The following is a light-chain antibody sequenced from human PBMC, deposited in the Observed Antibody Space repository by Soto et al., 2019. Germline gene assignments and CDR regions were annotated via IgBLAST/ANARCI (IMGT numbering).Light chain of an antibody. J-gene: IGLJ2*01. V-gene: IGLV3-1*01. Sequence: SYELTEPPSVSVSPGQTASITCSGDKFGDKYVCWYQQKPGQSPVVVIHQDTKRPSGIPERISGSNSGNTATLTISGTQAMDEADYYCQVWDSNTAVFGGGTKLTVL. CDR3: QVWDSNTAV. CDR2: QDT. CDR1: KFGDKY.